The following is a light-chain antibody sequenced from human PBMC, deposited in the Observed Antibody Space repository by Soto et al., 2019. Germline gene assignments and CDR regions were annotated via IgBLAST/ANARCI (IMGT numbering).Light chain of an antibody. CDR3: SSYGGSNNYV. CDR2: EVI. J-gene: IGLJ1*01. CDR1: SSDVGGYNY. Sequence: QSALTQPPSASGSPGQSVTISCTGSSSDVGGYNYVSWYQQHPGKAPKLMIYEVIKRPSGVPDRFSGSKSGNTASLTVSGLQAEDEADSYCSSYGGSNNYVRGTGTKVTVL. V-gene: IGLV2-8*01.